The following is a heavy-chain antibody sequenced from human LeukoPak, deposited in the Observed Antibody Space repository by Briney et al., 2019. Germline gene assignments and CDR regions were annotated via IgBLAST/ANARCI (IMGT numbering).Heavy chain of an antibody. J-gene: IGHJ4*02. CDR1: GFTFSSYA. Sequence: GGSLRLSCAASGFTFSSYAMHWVRQAPGKGLEWVAVISYDGSNKYYADSVKGRFTISRDNSKNTLYLQMNSLRAEDTAVYYCARGSDSSGYEAGYWGQGTLVTVSS. V-gene: IGHV3-30-3*01. CDR2: ISYDGSNK. CDR3: ARGSDSSGYEAGY. D-gene: IGHD3-22*01.